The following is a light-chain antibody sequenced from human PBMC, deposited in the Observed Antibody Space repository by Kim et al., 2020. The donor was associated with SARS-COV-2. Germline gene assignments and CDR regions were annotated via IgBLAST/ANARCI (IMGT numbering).Light chain of an antibody. J-gene: IGLJ2*01. CDR2: EDS. Sequence: SPGPTATITCAGDDLRYEYACWYQQKPAQSPVLVIYEDSQRPPAIPVRFSGTSTANTATLTISETQSTDEADYYCQAWDSSSDVVFGGGTQLTVL. CDR3: QAWDSSSDVV. CDR1: DLRYEY. V-gene: IGLV3-1*01.